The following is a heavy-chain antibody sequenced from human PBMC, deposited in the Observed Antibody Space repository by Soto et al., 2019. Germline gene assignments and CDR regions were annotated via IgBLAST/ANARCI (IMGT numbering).Heavy chain of an antibody. CDR3: ARVIGGYYDSSGAIDY. V-gene: IGHV4-59*01. Sequence: SETLSLTCTVSGGSISSYYWSWIRQPPGKGLEWIGYIYYSGSTNYNPSLKSRVTISVDTSKNQFSLKLSSVTAADTAVYYCARVIGGYYDSSGAIDYWGQGTLVTVSP. CDR2: IYYSGST. CDR1: GGSISSYY. J-gene: IGHJ4*02. D-gene: IGHD3-22*01.